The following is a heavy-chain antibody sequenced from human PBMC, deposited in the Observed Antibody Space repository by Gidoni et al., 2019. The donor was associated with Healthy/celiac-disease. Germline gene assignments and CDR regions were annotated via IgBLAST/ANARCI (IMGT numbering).Heavy chain of an antibody. Sequence: QVQLVESGGGVVQPGRSLRLSCAASGFTFSSYGMHWVRQAPGKGLEWVAVIWYDGSNKYYADSVKGRFTISRDNSKNTLYLQMNSLRAEDTAVYYCARDKYQLPGDYWGQRTLVTVSS. J-gene: IGHJ4*02. CDR2: IWYDGSNK. V-gene: IGHV3-33*01. CDR3: ARDKYQLPGDY. CDR1: GFTFSSYG. D-gene: IGHD2-2*01.